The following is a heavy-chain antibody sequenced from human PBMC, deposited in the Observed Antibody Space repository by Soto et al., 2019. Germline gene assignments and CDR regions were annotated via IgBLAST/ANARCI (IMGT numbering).Heavy chain of an antibody. CDR2: IKHDGSET. CDR1: GFSFTNYW. CDR3: AKWGHSGYDSGGMDV. D-gene: IGHD5-12*01. J-gene: IGHJ6*02. V-gene: IGHV3-7*01. Sequence: PGGSLRLSCAASGFSFTNYWMSWVRQAPGKGLEWVANIKHDGSETYYVDSVKGRLTVSRDNAKDSLYLQMNSLRAEDTAVYYCAKWGHSGYDSGGMDVWGQGTTVTVSS.